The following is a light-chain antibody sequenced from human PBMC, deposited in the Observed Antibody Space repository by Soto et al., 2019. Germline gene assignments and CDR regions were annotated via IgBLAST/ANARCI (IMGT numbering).Light chain of an antibody. V-gene: IGKV3-15*01. Sequence: EIVMTQSPDMLSVSPGERATLSCRVSQSISSNLAWYQQKPGQAPRLLIYDTSTRATSIPARFSGSGSGTEFTLTISCLQSEDFATYYCQQYYSYPRTFGQGTKVDIK. J-gene: IGKJ1*01. CDR3: QQYYSYPRT. CDR1: QSISSN. CDR2: DTS.